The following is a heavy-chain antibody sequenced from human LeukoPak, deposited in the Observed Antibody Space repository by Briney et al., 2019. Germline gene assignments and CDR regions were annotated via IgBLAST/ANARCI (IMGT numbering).Heavy chain of an antibody. D-gene: IGHD3-10*01. CDR3: ARPRLGGMVRGVVPFDY. J-gene: IGHJ4*02. V-gene: IGHV3-23*01. CDR1: GFSFSNYA. Sequence: GGSLRLSCAASGFSFSNYAMSWVRQAPGKGLEWVSAISGSGGSTYYADSVKGRFTISRDNSRNTLYLQMNSLRAEDTAVYYCARPRLGGMVRGVVPFDYWGQGTLVTVSS. CDR2: ISGSGGST.